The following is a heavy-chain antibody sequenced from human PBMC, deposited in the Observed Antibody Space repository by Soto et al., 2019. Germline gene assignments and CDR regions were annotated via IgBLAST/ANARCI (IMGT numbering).Heavy chain of an antibody. Sequence: PGGSLRLSCAASGFTFYDYTMHWVRQAPGKGLEWVSLISWDGGSTYYADSVKGRFTISRDNSKNSLYLQMNSLKTEDTAVYYCTTDLEVAGTIDYWGQGTLVTVSS. CDR3: TTDLEVAGTIDY. CDR2: ISWDGGST. J-gene: IGHJ4*02. CDR1: GFTFYDYT. D-gene: IGHD6-19*01. V-gene: IGHV3-43*01.